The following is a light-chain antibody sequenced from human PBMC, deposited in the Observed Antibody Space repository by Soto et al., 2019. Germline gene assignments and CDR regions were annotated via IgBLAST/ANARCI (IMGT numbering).Light chain of an antibody. CDR3: QSYDSDSGV. Sequence: NFMLTQPHSVSESPGKTVAISCTRSSGSIASSYVQWYQQRPGSAPTTVIYEHNRRPSGVPDRFSGSVASSSNSASLTISGVRIEDEADYYCQSYDSDSGVFGGGTKLTVL. CDR1: SGSIASSY. V-gene: IGLV6-57*04. J-gene: IGLJ3*02. CDR2: EHN.